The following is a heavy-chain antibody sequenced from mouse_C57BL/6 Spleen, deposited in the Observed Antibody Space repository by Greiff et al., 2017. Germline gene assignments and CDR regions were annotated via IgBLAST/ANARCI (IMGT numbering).Heavy chain of an antibody. Sequence: EVKLVESGGGLVKPGGSLKLSCAASGFTFSDYGMHWVRQAPEKGLEWVAYISSGSSTIYYADTVKGRFTISRDNAKNTLFLQMTSLRSEDTAMYYCARPITTVVTSPDYYAMDYWGQGTSVTVSS. D-gene: IGHD1-1*01. CDR1: GFTFSDYG. CDR2: ISSGSSTI. V-gene: IGHV5-17*01. CDR3: ARPITTVVTSPDYYAMDY. J-gene: IGHJ4*01.